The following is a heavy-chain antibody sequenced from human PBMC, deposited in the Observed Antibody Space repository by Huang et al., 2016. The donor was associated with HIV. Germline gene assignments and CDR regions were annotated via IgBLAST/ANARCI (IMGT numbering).Heavy chain of an antibody. V-gene: IGHV4-59*11. J-gene: IGHJ3*02. D-gene: IGHD6-13*01. CDR1: GGSISSHY. Sequence: QVQLQESGPGLVKPSETLSLTCTVSGGSISSHYWGWIRQPPGKGLEWIGRIYYSRSTNYNPALNIRVIISVDTSKNQFSLKLSSVTAADTAVYYCAREADSSSWHFRDAFDIWGQGTMVTVSS. CDR2: IYYSRST. CDR3: AREADSSSWHFRDAFDI.